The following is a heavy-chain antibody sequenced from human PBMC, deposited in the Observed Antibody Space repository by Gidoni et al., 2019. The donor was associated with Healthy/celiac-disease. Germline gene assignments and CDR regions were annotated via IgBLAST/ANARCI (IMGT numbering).Heavy chain of an antibody. CDR3: ARATKGVFWSGYHYYYGMDV. CDR2: IIPIFGTA. CDR1: GGTFSSYA. Sequence: QVQLVQSGAEVKKPGSSVKVSCKASGGTFSSYAISWVRQAPGQGLEWMGGIIPIFGTANYAQKFQGRVTITADESTSTAYMELSSLRSEDTAVYYCARATKGVFWSGYHYYYGMDVWGQGTTVTVSS. V-gene: IGHV1-69*01. J-gene: IGHJ6*02. D-gene: IGHD3-3*01.